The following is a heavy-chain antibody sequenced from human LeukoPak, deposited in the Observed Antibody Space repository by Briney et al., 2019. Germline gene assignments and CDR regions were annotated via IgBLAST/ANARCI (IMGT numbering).Heavy chain of an antibody. CDR3: ARDRGIAAAGDDY. V-gene: IGHV1-69*06. CDR1: GGTFSSYA. Sequence: SVKVSCKASGGTFSSYAISWVRQAPGQGLGWMGGIIPIFGTANYAQKFQGRVTITADKSTSTAYMELSSLRSEDTAVYYCARDRGIAAAGDDYWGQGTLVTVSS. D-gene: IGHD6-13*01. CDR2: IIPIFGTA. J-gene: IGHJ4*02.